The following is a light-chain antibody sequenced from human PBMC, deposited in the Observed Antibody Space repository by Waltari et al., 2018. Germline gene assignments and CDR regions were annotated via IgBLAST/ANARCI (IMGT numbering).Light chain of an antibody. J-gene: IGLJ1*01. CDR1: TSDVGGYDY. Sequence: QSALTQPASVSGSPGQSITISCTGTTSDVGGYDYVSWYQQHPGKAPKLMIYDVSYRPSGVSNRFSGSKSGNTASLTISGLQDEDEADYYCTSYTSSGTCVFGSGTTVTVL. CDR2: DVS. CDR3: TSYTSSGTCV. V-gene: IGLV2-14*03.